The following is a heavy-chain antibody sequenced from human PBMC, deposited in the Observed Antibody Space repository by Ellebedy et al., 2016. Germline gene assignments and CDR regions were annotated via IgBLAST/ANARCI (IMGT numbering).Heavy chain of an antibody. V-gene: IGHV1-69*13. Sequence: SVKVSCXASGGTFSSYAISWVRQAPGQGLEWMGGIIPIFGTANYAQKFQGRVTITADESTSTAYMELSSLRSEDTAVYYCARSYYYDSSGSDAFDIWGQGTMVTVSS. CDR1: GGTFSSYA. CDR3: ARSYYYDSSGSDAFDI. CDR2: IIPIFGTA. D-gene: IGHD3-22*01. J-gene: IGHJ3*02.